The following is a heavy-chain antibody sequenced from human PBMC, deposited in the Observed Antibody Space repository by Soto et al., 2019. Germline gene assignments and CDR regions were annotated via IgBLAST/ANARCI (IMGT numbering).Heavy chain of an antibody. D-gene: IGHD3-22*01. CDR1: GFTFSSYG. V-gene: IGHV3-30*18. CDR2: ISYDGSNK. Sequence: QVQLVESGGGVVQTGRSLRLSCAASGFTFSSYGMHWVRQAPGKGLEWVAVISYDGSNKYYADSVKGRFTISRDNSKNTLYQQMNSLRAEDTAVYYWAKDRYYDSSGYLGDYWGQGTLVTFSS. CDR3: AKDRYYDSSGYLGDY. J-gene: IGHJ4*02.